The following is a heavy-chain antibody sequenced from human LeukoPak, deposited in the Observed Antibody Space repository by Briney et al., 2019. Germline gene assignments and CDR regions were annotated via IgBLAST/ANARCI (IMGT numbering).Heavy chain of an antibody. D-gene: IGHD3/OR15-3a*01. J-gene: IGHJ4*02. Sequence: PGGSLRLSCAASGFTFSDSTMSWYRQAPGKGLEWVGFIRRKVYGGTAEYAASVKGRFTISRDDSKSIAYLQIDSLKIEDSAVYYCTRGQGLYYWGQGTLVIVSS. V-gene: IGHV3-49*03. CDR3: TRGQGLYY. CDR2: IRRKVYGGTA. CDR1: GFTFSDST.